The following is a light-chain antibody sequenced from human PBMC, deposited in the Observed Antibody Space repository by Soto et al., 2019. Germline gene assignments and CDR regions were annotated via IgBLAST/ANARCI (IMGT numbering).Light chain of an antibody. CDR3: QQYKNWRQT. CDR2: GTS. J-gene: IGKJ1*01. V-gene: IGKV3-15*01. Sequence: ETVMTQSPATLSVSPGERATLSCRASQSVTSNLAWYQQRHGQAPRLLIYGTSTRATGVPARFSGSGSGTEFTLTISSLQSEDFAVYYCQQYKNWRQTFGQGTKVDIK. CDR1: QSVTSN.